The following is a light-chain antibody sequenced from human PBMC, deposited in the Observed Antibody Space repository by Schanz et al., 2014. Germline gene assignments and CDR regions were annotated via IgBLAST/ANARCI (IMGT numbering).Light chain of an antibody. CDR3: NQYINSPFT. J-gene: IGKJ3*01. Sequence: EIVLTQSPGTLSLSPGERATLSCRASQSVHRNYLAWHQQKPGQAPRLLIYGTSIRATGIPDRFSGSGSGTDFTLTISRLEPEDFAVYYCNQYINSPFTFGPGTKLDLK. CDR2: GTS. V-gene: IGKV3-20*01. CDR1: QSVHRNY.